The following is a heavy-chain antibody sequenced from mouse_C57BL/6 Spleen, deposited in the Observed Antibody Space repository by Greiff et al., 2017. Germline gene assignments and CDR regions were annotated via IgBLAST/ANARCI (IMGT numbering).Heavy chain of an antibody. CDR1: GYSITSGYY. CDR3: AREDYGSSYRAY. Sequence: EVKLMESGPGLVKPSQSLSLTCSVTGYSITSGYYWNWIRQFPGNKLEWMGYISYDGSNNYNPSLKNRISITRDTSKNQFFLKLNSVTTEDTATYYCAREDYGSSYRAYWGQGTLVTVSA. V-gene: IGHV3-6*01. D-gene: IGHD1-1*01. CDR2: ISYDGSN. J-gene: IGHJ3*01.